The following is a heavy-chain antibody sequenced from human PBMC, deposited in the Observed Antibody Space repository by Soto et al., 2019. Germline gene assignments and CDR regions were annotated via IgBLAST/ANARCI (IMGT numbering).Heavy chain of an antibody. CDR3: AREYYYDSSGQTGWGAFDI. D-gene: IGHD3-22*01. Sequence: SVKVSCKASGGTFSSYAISWVRQAPGQGLEWMGGIIPIFGTANYAQKFQGRVTITADESTSTAYMELSSLRSEDTAVYYCAREYYYDSSGQTGWGAFDIWGQGTMVTVSS. J-gene: IGHJ3*02. CDR2: IIPIFGTA. CDR1: GGTFSSYA. V-gene: IGHV1-69*13.